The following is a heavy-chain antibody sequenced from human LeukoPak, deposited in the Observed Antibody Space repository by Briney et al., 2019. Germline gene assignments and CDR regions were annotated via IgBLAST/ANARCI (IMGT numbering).Heavy chain of an antibody. Sequence: ASVKVSCKSSGYTFTGYYMHWVRQAPGQGLEWMGWINPNSGGTNYAQKFQGRVTMTRDTSISTAYMELSRLRSDDTAVYYCARGLRFLEWFLDYWGQGTLVTVSS. J-gene: IGHJ4*02. V-gene: IGHV1-2*02. CDR3: ARGLRFLEWFLDY. CDR1: GYTFTGYY. D-gene: IGHD3-3*01. CDR2: INPNSGGT.